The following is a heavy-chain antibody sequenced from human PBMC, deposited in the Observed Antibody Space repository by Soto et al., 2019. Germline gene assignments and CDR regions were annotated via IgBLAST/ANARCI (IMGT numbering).Heavy chain of an antibody. D-gene: IGHD1-26*01. V-gene: IGHV1-18*01. J-gene: IGHJ5*02. Sequence: ASVKVSCKASGYTFTSYGISWVRQAPGQGLEWMGWISAYNGNTNYAQKLQGRITMTTDTSTSTAYMELRSLRSDDTAVYYCARGTEVCGSYGPGLRYNWFDPWGQGTLVIVSS. CDR1: GYTFTSYG. CDR3: ARGTEVCGSYGPGLRYNWFDP. CDR2: ISAYNGNT.